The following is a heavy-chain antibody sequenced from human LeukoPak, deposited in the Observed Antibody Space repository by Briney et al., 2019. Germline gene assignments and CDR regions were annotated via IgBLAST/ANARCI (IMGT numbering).Heavy chain of an antibody. Sequence: GGSLRLSCAASGFTFSRYYMSWIRQAPGKGLEWVSCIGSSSSSYTNYADSVKGRFTISRDNAKNSLYLQMDGLRAEDTAVYYCARDRGAAAATWFDYWGQGTLVTVSS. J-gene: IGHJ4*02. V-gene: IGHV3-11*05. CDR1: GFTFSRYY. CDR2: IGSSSSSYT. D-gene: IGHD6-25*01. CDR3: ARDRGAAAATWFDY.